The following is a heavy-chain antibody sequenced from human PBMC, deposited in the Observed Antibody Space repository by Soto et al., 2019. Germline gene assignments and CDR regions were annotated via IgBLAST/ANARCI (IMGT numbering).Heavy chain of an antibody. V-gene: IGHV4-30-2*01. CDR3: ARASLYYYDSSGYSCYFDY. CDR2: IYHSGST. CDR1: GVSISSGGYS. J-gene: IGHJ4*02. Sequence: PSETLSLTCAVSGVSISSGGYSWSWIRQPPGKGLEWIGYIYHSGSTYYNPSLKSRVTISVDRSKNQFSLELSSVTAADTAVYYCARASLYYYDSSGYSCYFDYWGQGTLVTVSS. D-gene: IGHD3-22*01.